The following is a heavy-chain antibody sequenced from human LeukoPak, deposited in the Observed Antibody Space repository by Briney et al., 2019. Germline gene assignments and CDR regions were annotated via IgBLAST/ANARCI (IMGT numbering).Heavy chain of an antibody. D-gene: IGHD1-26*01. V-gene: IGHV3-21*01. Sequence: GGSLRLSCAASGFTFSIYNMNWVRQAPGKGLEWVSSITSTSRYIYYGDSVKGRFTISRDNAKNSLYLQMNSLRAEDTAVYYCAREHSGSYYGPGDYWGQGTLVTVSS. J-gene: IGHJ4*02. CDR2: ITSTSRYI. CDR1: GFTFSIYN. CDR3: AREHSGSYYGPGDY.